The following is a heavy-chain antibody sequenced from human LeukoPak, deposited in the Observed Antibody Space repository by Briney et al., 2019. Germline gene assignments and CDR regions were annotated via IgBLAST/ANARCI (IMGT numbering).Heavy chain of an antibody. CDR3: ARDQGSSGWDYFDY. V-gene: IGHV1-46*01. J-gene: IGHJ4*02. CDR1: GYIFSRYN. CDR2: FNPRGGST. D-gene: IGHD6-19*01. Sequence: ASVKVSCKPSGYIFSRYNIHWVRQAPGQGLEWMGTFNPRGGSTSYAQKFQGRVTLTGDTSTSTVYMEVSSLRSEDTAVHYCARDQGSSGWDYFDYWGQGTLVTVSS.